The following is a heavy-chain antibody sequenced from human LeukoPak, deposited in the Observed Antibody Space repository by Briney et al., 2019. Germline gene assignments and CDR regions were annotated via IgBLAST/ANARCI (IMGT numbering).Heavy chain of an antibody. CDR1: GFTFDDYA. Sequence: PGGSLRPSCAASGFTFDDYAMHWVRQAPGKGLEWVSGISWNSGSIGYADSVKGRFTISRDNAKNSLYLQMNGLRAEDTALYYCAKGGFVWNYIHWFDPWGQGTLVTVSS. J-gene: IGHJ5*02. CDR2: ISWNSGSI. D-gene: IGHD1-7*01. V-gene: IGHV3-9*01. CDR3: AKGGFVWNYIHWFDP.